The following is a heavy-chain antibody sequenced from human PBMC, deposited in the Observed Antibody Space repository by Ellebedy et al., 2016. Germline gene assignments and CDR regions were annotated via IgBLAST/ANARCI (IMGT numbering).Heavy chain of an antibody. Sequence: GGSLRLSCAASGFTFSDHYMDWVRQAPGKGLEWVSVIYSGGSTYYADSVKGRFTISRDNSKNTLYLQMNSLRAEDTAVYYCARFVVTAQTAYFDYWGQGTLVTVSS. J-gene: IGHJ4*02. CDR2: IYSGGST. V-gene: IGHV3-66*01. D-gene: IGHD2-21*02. CDR1: GFTFSDHY. CDR3: ARFVVTAQTAYFDY.